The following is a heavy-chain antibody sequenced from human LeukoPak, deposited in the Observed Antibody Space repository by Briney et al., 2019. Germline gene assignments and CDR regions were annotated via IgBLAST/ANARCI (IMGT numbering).Heavy chain of an antibody. CDR1: GYTFTSYD. Sequence: ASVKVSCKASGYTFTSYDINWVRQATGQGLEWMGWINPNSGGTNYAQKFQGRVTMTRDTSISTAYMELSRLRSDDTAVYYCARTLVVVVPAAILNPWGQGTLVTVSS. CDR2: INPNSGGT. J-gene: IGHJ5*02. CDR3: ARTLVVVVPAAILNP. V-gene: IGHV1-2*02. D-gene: IGHD2-2*01.